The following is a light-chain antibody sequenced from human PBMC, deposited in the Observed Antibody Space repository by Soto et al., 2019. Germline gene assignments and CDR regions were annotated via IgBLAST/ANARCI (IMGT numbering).Light chain of an antibody. CDR1: QSVGSG. CDR2: GAS. V-gene: IGKV3-15*01. Sequence: EIVMTQSPATLSVSPGERATLSCRASQSVGSGLSWYQQKPDQAPRLLIYGASTRATGTPARFSGSGSGTEFTLTISSLQSDDFATYYCQQYNNWPAWTFGQGTKVDIK. CDR3: QQYNNWPAWT. J-gene: IGKJ1*01.